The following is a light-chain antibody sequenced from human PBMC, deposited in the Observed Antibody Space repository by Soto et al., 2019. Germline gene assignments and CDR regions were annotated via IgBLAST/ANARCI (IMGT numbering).Light chain of an antibody. V-gene: IGKV3-15*01. CDR3: LQYNNWPPIT. CDR1: QSVSSN. CDR2: GAS. J-gene: IGKJ5*01. Sequence: DIVMTQSPATLSVSPGERATLSCRASQSVSSNLAWYQQKPGQAPRLLIYGASTRATGIPARFSGSGSGTEFTLTISSLQSEDFAVYYCLQYNNWPPITFGQGTRLEIK.